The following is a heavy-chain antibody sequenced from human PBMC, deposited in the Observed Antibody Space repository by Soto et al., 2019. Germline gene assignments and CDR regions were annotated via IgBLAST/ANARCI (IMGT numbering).Heavy chain of an antibody. J-gene: IGHJ6*02. D-gene: IGHD2-2*02. CDR2: IWYDGSNK. V-gene: IGHV3-33*01. CDR3: ARDPYTHCTSTSCYTAYYYFYGMDV. Sequence: LRLSCAASGFTFSNYGMHWVRQAPGKGLEWVAVIWYDGSNKYYADSVKGRFTISRDNSKNTLYLHVNSLRAEDSALYYCARDPYTHCTSTSCYTAYYYFYGMDVWGQGTTVTVSS. CDR1: GFTFSNYG.